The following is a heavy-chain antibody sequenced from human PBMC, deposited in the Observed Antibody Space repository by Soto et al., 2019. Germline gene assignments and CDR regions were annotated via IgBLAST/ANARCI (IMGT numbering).Heavy chain of an antibody. CDR1: GFTFSPYW. CDR3: AKDRPYGDYDPYYDY. CDR2: INRGGSNT. V-gene: IGHV3-74*01. J-gene: IGHJ4*02. D-gene: IGHD4-17*01. Sequence: PGGSLRLSCATSGFTFSPYWMHWVRQAPGMGLMWVSRINRGGSNTNYADSVKGRFIVSRDNSKNTLYLQMNSLRAEDTAVYYCAKDRPYGDYDPYYDYWGQGTLVTVSS.